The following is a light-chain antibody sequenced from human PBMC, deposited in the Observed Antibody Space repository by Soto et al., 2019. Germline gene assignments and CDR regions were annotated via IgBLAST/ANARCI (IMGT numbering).Light chain of an antibody. Sequence: DIQMTQSPSSLSASEGDRVTITCQASQVISNYVNWYQQKPGKAPKLLIFDASNLETGVPSRFSGSGSGTDFTFTISSLQPGDIATYYCQQYENFQLTFGGGTKVDIK. CDR3: QQYENFQLT. J-gene: IGKJ4*01. V-gene: IGKV1-33*01. CDR1: QVISNY. CDR2: DAS.